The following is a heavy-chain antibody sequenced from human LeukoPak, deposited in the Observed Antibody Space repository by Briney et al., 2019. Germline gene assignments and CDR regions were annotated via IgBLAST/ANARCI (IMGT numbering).Heavy chain of an antibody. CDR1: GGSINNYY. J-gene: IGHJ4*02. CDR2: IYYSGTT. Sequence: SETLSLTCAVSGGSINNYYWGWIRQPPGKGMEWIGFIYYSGTTTYNPSLTSRVTISVDTSNNQFSLKLNSVTAADTAVYYCARDRLGNTVDYWGQGALVTVSS. V-gene: IGHV4-59*01. CDR3: ARDRLGNTVDY. D-gene: IGHD3-16*01.